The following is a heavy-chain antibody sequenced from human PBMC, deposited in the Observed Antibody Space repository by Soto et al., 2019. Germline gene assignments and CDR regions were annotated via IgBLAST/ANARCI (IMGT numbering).Heavy chain of an antibody. CDR1: GFTFNIYA. CDR2: IPSSGNT. Sequence: EAQLLESGGDLVQPGGSLRPSCAASGFTFNIYAMSWVRQAPGKGLEWVSSIPSSGNTYYADSVRGRFIISRDNSRNTMYLQMNGLRAEDTAVYYCAKGRTSGWYEWDCWCQGDLVTVSS. CDR3: AKGRTSGWYEWDC. V-gene: IGHV3-23*05. J-gene: IGHJ4*02. D-gene: IGHD6-19*01.